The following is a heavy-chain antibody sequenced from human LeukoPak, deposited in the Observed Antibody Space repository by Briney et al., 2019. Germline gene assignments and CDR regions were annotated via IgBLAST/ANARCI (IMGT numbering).Heavy chain of an antibody. V-gene: IGHV4-59*12. CDR1: GGSISNYY. D-gene: IGHD3-16*02. CDR3: ARSHDHLWGNYPDY. CDR2: IYHSGST. Sequence: SETLSLTCSVSGGSISNYYWSWIRQPPGKGLEWIGEIYHSGSTNYNPSLKSRVTISVDKSKNQFSLKLSSVTAADTAVYYCARSHDHLWGNYPDYWGQGTLVTVSS. J-gene: IGHJ4*02.